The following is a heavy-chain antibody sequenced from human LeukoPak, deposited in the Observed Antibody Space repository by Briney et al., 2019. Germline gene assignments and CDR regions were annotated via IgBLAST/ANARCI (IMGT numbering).Heavy chain of an antibody. D-gene: IGHD3-3*01. V-gene: IGHV4-34*01. CDR2: INHSGST. CDR3: ASANFSPFYDFWSGYNGFSKWFDP. CDR1: GGSFSGYY. Sequence: SETLSLTCAVYGGSFSGYYWSWIRQPPGKGLEWIGEINHSGSTNYNPSLKSRVTLSVDTSKNHFSLKLSSVTAADTAVYYCASANFSPFYDFWSGYNGFSKWFDPWGQGTLVTVSS. J-gene: IGHJ5*02.